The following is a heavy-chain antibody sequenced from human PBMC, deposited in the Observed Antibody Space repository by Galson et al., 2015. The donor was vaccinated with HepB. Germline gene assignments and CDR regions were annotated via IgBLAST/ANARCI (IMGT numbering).Heavy chain of an antibody. V-gene: IGHV3-48*04. D-gene: IGHD3-22*01. CDR1: GFTFSSYS. Sequence: SLRLSCAASGFTFSSYSMNWVRQAPGKGLEWVSYISSSSSTIYYADSVKGRFTISRDNAKNSLYLQMNSLRAEDTAVYYCARSGDYYDSSGYYSGDFDYWCQGTLVTVSS. CDR3: ARSGDYYDSSGYYSGDFDY. J-gene: IGHJ4*02. CDR2: ISSSSSTI.